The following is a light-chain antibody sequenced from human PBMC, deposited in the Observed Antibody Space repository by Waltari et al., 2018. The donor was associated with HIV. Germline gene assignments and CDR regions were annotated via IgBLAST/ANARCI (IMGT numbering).Light chain of an antibody. CDR3: QQYYSTPYT. CDR2: WAS. CDR1: QSVLSSSNNKNC. J-gene: IGKJ2*01. V-gene: IGKV4-1*01. Sequence: DIVMTQSPDSLAVSLGERATINCKSSQSVLSSSNNKNCLAWYQQKPGQSPRLLIYWASTRESGVPDRFSGSGSGTDFTLTISSLQAEDVAVYYCQQYYSTPYTFGQGTKLEIK.